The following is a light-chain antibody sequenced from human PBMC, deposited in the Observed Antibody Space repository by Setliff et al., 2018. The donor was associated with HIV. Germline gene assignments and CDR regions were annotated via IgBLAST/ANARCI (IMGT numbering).Light chain of an antibody. J-gene: IGLJ1*01. Sequence: QSALTQPASVSGSPGQSITISCTGTSGDVGRYNLVSWYQQQPGKPPKLMIYQASKRPSGVSNRFSGPKSGNTASLTISGLQAEDEADYYCCSNTGSNTYVFGTGTRVTV. CDR3: CSNTGSNTYV. CDR1: SGDVGRYNL. V-gene: IGLV2-23*01. CDR2: QAS.